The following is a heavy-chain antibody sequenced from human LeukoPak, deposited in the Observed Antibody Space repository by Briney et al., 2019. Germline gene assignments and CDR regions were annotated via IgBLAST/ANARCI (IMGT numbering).Heavy chain of an antibody. J-gene: IGHJ3*02. Sequence: PGRSLRLSCAASGFSFSTYAMHWVRQAPGKGLEWVAVISSDGSNKYCTDSVRGRFTISRDNSKNMVYLQMNSLRAEDTAVYYCARSPGSYYYDRDGAFDIWGQGTMVTVSS. CDR1: GFSFSTYA. D-gene: IGHD3-22*01. CDR2: ISSDGSNK. CDR3: ARSPGSYYYDRDGAFDI. V-gene: IGHV3-30-3*01.